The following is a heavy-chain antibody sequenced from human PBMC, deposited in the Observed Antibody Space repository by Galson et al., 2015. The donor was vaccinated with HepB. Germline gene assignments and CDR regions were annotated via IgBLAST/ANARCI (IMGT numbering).Heavy chain of an antibody. J-gene: IGHJ4*02. Sequence: QSGAEVKKPGESLKISCKTSGYSFYNYWIAWVRQMPGKGLEWMGIIYPGDSDTRYSPSFQGPITISADKSINTAYLQWSSLQASDTAMYYCARQSYSSTYSNLWGQGSLVTVSS. CDR1: GYSFYNYW. CDR2: IYPGDSDT. D-gene: IGHD2-2*01. V-gene: IGHV5-51*01. CDR3: ARQSYSSTYSNL.